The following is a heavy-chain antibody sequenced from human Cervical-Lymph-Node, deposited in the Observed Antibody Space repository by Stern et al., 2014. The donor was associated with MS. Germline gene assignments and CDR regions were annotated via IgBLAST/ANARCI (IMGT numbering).Heavy chain of an antibody. V-gene: IGHV1-69*17. CDR1: GGTFSSYA. J-gene: IGHJ5*02. CDR2: IIPIFGLG. Sequence: VQLVESGAEVKKPGSSVKVSCKASGGTFSSYAISWVRQAPGQGFEWMGGIIPIFGLGKYAQKLQGRVTITADKSTSTAYMELSSLRSEDTAVYYCARDRGHGGDYGLGFDPWGQGTLVTVSS. D-gene: IGHD4-17*01. CDR3: ARDRGHGGDYGLGFDP.